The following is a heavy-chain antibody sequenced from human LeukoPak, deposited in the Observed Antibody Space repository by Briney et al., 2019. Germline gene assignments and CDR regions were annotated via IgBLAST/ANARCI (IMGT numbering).Heavy chain of an antibody. J-gene: IGHJ3*02. CDR1: GGPFSGYY. CDR3: ARGDAFDI. CDR2: INHSGST. Sequence: SETLSLTCAVYGGPFSGYYWSSIRQPPGKGLEWIGEINHSGSTNYNPSLKSRVTISVDTSKNQFSLKLSSVTAADTAVYYCARGDAFDIWGQGTMVTVSS. V-gene: IGHV4-34*01.